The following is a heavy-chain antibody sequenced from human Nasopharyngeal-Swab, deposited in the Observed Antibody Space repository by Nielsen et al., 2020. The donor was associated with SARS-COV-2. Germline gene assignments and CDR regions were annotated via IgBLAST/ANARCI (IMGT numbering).Heavy chain of an antibody. V-gene: IGHV1-2*06. CDR3: ARVRTKTKYYDILTGLGGYFDY. D-gene: IGHD3-9*01. J-gene: IGHJ4*02. Sequence: WVRQAPGQGLEWMGRINPNSGGTNYAQKFQGRVTMTRDTSISTAYMELGRLRSDDTAVYYCARVRTKTKYYDILTGLGGYFDYWGQGTLVTVSS. CDR2: INPNSGGT.